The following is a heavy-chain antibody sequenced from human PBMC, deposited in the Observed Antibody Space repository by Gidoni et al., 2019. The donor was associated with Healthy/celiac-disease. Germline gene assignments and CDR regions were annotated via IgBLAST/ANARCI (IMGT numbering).Heavy chain of an antibody. D-gene: IGHD1-26*01. Sequence: QVQLQEAGPGLVKPSETLSLTCTVSGGSISSYYWSWIRQPPGKGLEWIGYIYYSGSTNYNPSLKSRVTISVDTSKNQFSLKLSSVTAADTAVYYCARHIVGALDYWGQGTLVTVSS. CDR1: GGSISSYY. J-gene: IGHJ4*02. CDR2: IYYSGST. CDR3: ARHIVGALDY. V-gene: IGHV4-59*08.